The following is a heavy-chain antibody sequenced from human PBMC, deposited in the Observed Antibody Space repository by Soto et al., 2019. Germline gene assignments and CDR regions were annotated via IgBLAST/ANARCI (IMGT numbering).Heavy chain of an antibody. CDR1: GFTFSSYG. CDR3: ARSVAARASAFDY. Sequence: QVQLVESGGGVVQPGRSLRFSCAASGFTFSSYGMHWVRQAPGKGLEWVAVIWYDGSNKYYADSVKGRFTISRDNSKNTLYLQMNSLRAEDTAVYYCARSVAARASAFDYWGQGTLVTVSS. V-gene: IGHV3-33*01. J-gene: IGHJ4*02. CDR2: IWYDGSNK. D-gene: IGHD6-6*01.